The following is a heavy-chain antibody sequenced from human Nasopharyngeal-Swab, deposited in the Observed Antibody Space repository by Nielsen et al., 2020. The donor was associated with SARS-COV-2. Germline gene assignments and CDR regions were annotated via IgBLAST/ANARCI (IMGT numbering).Heavy chain of an antibody. Sequence: GGSLGLSCEASGFTFSSFGMHWVRQALGKGLEWVAFIAHDASNEYYGDSVKGRFSISRDSSKNTLYLQMDSLRGEDTAVYYCARDAPAHYGAFYWGRGTLVTVSS. CDR2: IAHDASNE. J-gene: IGHJ4*02. CDR1: GFTFSSFG. V-gene: IGHV3-30*03. CDR3: ARDAPAHYGAFY. D-gene: IGHD4-17*01.